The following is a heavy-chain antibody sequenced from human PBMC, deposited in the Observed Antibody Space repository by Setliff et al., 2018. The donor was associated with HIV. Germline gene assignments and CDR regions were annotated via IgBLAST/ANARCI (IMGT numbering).Heavy chain of an antibody. J-gene: IGHJ4*02. Sequence: ASVKVSCKASGYTFIGYNMHWVRQAPGQGLEWMGWINPNSGGTNYAQKFQGRVIMTRDTSVSTAYMELSRLRSDDTAVYYCARALDSSADIEGYFDFWGQGMLVTVSS. CDR2: INPNSGGT. CDR3: ARALDSSADIEGYFDF. D-gene: IGHD2-15*01. V-gene: IGHV1-2*02. CDR1: GYTFIGYN.